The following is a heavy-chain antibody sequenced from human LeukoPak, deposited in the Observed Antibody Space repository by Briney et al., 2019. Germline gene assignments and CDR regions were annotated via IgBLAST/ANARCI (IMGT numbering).Heavy chain of an antibody. V-gene: IGHV1-69*13. J-gene: IGHJ6*02. D-gene: IGHD5-24*01. CDR3: ARESRGNYGMDV. CDR1: GGTFSSYA. Sequence: SVKVSCKASGGTFSSYAISWVRQAPGQGLEWMGGIIPIFGTANYAQKFQGRVTITADESTSTAYMELSSLRSEDTAVYYCARESRGNYGMDVWGQGTTVTVSS. CDR2: IIPIFGTA.